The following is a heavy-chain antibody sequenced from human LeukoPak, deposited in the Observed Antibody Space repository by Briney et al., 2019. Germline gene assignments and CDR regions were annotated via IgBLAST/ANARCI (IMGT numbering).Heavy chain of an antibody. Sequence: ASVKVSCKASGYTFTSYYMHWVRQAPGQGLGWMGIINSSGGSTSYAQKFQGRVTMTRDMSTSTVYMELSSLRSEDTAVYYCARDPGSYYDSSAQMSGGAFDIWGQGTMVTVSS. CDR2: INSSGGST. J-gene: IGHJ3*02. V-gene: IGHV1-46*01. D-gene: IGHD3-22*01. CDR1: GYTFTSYY. CDR3: ARDPGSYYDSSAQMSGGAFDI.